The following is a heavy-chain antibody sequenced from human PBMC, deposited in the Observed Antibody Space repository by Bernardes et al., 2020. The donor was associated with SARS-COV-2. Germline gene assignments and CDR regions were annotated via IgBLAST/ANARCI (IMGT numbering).Heavy chain of an antibody. D-gene: IGHD1-1*01. CDR3: TRDPSGTSPA. CDR1: GISFNTLW. Sequence: GGLVRRSGAVSGISFNTLWMHWVRQVPGKGRVWVSTIDSDGSRTNYADSVKGRFTIFRDNAKNTLYLQMNSLRVEDTAVYYCTRDPSGTSPAWGQGTLVTVSS. V-gene: IGHV3-74*01. J-gene: IGHJ5*02. CDR2: IDSDGSRT.